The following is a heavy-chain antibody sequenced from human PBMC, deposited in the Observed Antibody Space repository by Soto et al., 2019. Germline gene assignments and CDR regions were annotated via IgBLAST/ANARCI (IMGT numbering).Heavy chain of an antibody. V-gene: IGHV4-59*08. D-gene: IGHD1-1*01. J-gene: IGHJ6*02. Sequence: QVQLQQSGPGLVKPSETLSLTCSVSSGPSSSHNWGWIRQPPGRGLEWIGYVYSTGGTSYIPSLKSRVTISADTSTNHISLTLTSVTAADTAVYYCVRQGIGNLHGLVDVWGQGTTVRVSS. CDR3: VRQGIGNLHGLVDV. CDR1: SGPSSSHN. CDR2: VYSTGGT.